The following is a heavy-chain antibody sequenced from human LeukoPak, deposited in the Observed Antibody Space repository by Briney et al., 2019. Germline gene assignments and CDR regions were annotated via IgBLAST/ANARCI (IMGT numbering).Heavy chain of an antibody. CDR2: IKEDGSEK. V-gene: IGHV3-7*01. J-gene: IGHJ4*02. Sequence: QSGGSLRLSCAASGFTFSMYWMSWVRQAPGKGPEWVANIKEDGSEKHYVDSVKGRFTISRDNAKNSLYLQMSSLRAEDTAVYYCARDSSPDSSGYYYWGQGTLVIVSS. CDR1: GFTFSMYW. D-gene: IGHD3-22*01. CDR3: ARDSSPDSSGYYY.